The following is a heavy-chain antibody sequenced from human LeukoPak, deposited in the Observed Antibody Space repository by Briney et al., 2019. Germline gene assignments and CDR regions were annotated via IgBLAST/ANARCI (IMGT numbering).Heavy chain of an antibody. J-gene: IGHJ4*02. V-gene: IGHV3-66*01. D-gene: IGHD3-10*01. Sequence: GGSLRLSCAASGFTVSSNYMNWVRQAPGKGLEWVSLIYSGGSTHYADSVKGRFTISRDNSKNTLYLQMNSLRAEDTAVYYCAKDLKGYYGSGSYPHWGQGTLVTVSS. CDR1: GFTVSSNY. CDR2: IYSGGST. CDR3: AKDLKGYYGSGSYPH.